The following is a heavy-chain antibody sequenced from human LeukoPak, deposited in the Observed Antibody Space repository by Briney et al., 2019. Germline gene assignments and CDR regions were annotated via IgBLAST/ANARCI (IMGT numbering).Heavy chain of an antibody. J-gene: IGHJ4*02. CDR2: ISGNGDIT. Sequence: GGSLRLSCAASGFTFSNHGMNWVRQAPGEGLEWVSGISGNGDITYYADSVKGRFTISRDNSKNTLYLQMNSLRAEDTAIYYCAKDDAWLRFLYWGQGTLVTVSS. CDR3: AKDDAWLRFLY. CDR1: GFTFSNHG. V-gene: IGHV3-23*01. D-gene: IGHD5-12*01.